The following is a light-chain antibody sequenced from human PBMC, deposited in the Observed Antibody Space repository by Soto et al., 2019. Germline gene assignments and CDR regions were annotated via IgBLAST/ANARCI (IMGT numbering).Light chain of an antibody. CDR2: QAS. J-gene: IGKJ4*01. Sequence: DIQLSQSPSTLSASVGDRVTISCRASQTVRTYLAWYQQKPGKAPKLLIFQASTLESGVPSRFSGSGSGTEFTLTISSLQPDDVAVYYCQQYNNWPLTFGGGTKVEIK. CDR1: QTVRTY. V-gene: IGKV1-5*03. CDR3: QQYNNWPLT.